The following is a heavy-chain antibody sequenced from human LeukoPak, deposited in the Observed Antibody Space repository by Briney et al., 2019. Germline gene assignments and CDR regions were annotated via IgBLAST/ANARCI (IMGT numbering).Heavy chain of an antibody. J-gene: IGHJ5*02. CDR1: GYTFTAYY. V-gene: IGHV1-2*02. Sequence: GASVKVSCKASGYTFTAYYIHWVRQAPGQGLEWMGWINPDNGGTMYAQKIQGRFTVTRDTSISTAYMELSRLRFDDTALYYCARLPVLGNFWFDPWGQGTLVSVST. D-gene: IGHD3-16*01. CDR3: ARLPVLGNFWFDP. CDR2: INPDNGGT.